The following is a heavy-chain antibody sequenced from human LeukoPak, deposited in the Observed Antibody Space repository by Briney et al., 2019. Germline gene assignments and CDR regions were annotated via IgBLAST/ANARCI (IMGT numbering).Heavy chain of an antibody. Sequence: GGSLRLSCAASGFTFSNYGMHWVRQAPGKGLEWVAFVRYDESTKFYADSVKGRFTISRDNSRTTLYLQMNSLRAEDTAVYYCAKDVPAAYFDYWGQGTLVTVSS. CDR2: VRYDESTK. CDR1: GFTFSNYG. CDR3: AKDVPAAYFDY. J-gene: IGHJ4*02. V-gene: IGHV3-30*02. D-gene: IGHD2-2*01.